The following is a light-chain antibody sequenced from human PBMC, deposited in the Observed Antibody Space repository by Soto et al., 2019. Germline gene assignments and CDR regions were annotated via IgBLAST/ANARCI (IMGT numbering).Light chain of an antibody. CDR2: GAS. Sequence: IVLTKSPGTLSLSPGERVTLSCTASQSVTTRLAWDQHKPGQAPTLLMSGASNRASGVPVRFSGSGPGTDFTLTITRLAPEEFALYYCQQYGGSPITFGRGTRREIK. CDR1: QSVTTR. CDR3: QQYGGSPIT. J-gene: IGKJ5*01. V-gene: IGKV3-20*01.